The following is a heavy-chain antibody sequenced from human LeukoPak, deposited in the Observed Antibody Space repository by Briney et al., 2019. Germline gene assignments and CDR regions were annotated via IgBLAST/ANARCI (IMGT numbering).Heavy chain of an antibody. V-gene: IGHV4-39*07. J-gene: IGHJ4*02. CDR3: ACRGLREYYFDH. D-gene: IGHD5-12*01. Sequence: SETLSLTCTVSGGSISSSSYYWGWIRQPPGKGLEWIGSIYYSGSTYYNPSLESRVTISVDRSKNKFSLKLRSVTAADTAVYYCACRGLREYYFDHWGQGTLVTVSS. CDR2: IYYSGST. CDR1: GGSISSSSYY.